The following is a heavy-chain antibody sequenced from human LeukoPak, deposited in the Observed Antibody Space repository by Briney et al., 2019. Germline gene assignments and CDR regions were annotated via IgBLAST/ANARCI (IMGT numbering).Heavy chain of an antibody. J-gene: IGHJ5*02. CDR2: ISYDGSDK. D-gene: IGHD2-2*01. CDR3: ARDPCGSTTCYLKS. CDR1: GFTFSSYA. V-gene: IGHV3-30*04. Sequence: GGSLRLSCAGSGFTFSSYAMHWVRQAPGKGLEWVAVISYDGSDKYYADSVKGRFTISRDNAKSSVYLQMNRLSAEDTAIYYCARDPCGSTTCYLKSWGQGTLVTVSS.